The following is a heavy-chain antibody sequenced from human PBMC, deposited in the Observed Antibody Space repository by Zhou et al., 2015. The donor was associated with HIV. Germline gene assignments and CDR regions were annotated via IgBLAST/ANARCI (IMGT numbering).Heavy chain of an antibody. Sequence: QVQLVQSGAEVRIFGSSVNISCKASGGSFSSHYFNWVRQAPGQGLEWLGGIHPTFDTPNSAPQLRGRLTVTADKSSRTVYMELTSLKSEDTAEYYCARGADTSSWAPFEHWGQGTFVLVSS. CDR1: GGSFSSHY. J-gene: IGHJ4*02. V-gene: IGHV1-69*14. D-gene: IGHD6-13*01. CDR2: IHPTFDTP. CDR3: ARGADTSSWAPFEH.